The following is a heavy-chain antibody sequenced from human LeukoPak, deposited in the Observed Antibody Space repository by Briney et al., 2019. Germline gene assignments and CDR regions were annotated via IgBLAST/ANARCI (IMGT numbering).Heavy chain of an antibody. CDR3: ASWAYGGNAD. CDR2: IYYSGST. Sequence: SETLSLTCTVSGGSISSSSYHWGWIRQPPGKGLEWIGSIYYSGSTYYNPSLKSRVTISVDTSKNQFSLKLSSVTAADTAVYYCASWAYGGNADWGQGTLVTVSS. V-gene: IGHV4-39*01. J-gene: IGHJ4*02. D-gene: IGHD4-23*01. CDR1: GGSISSSSYH.